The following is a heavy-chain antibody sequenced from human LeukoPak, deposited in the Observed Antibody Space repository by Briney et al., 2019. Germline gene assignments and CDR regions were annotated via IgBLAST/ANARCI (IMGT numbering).Heavy chain of an antibody. CDR1: GYTFNSYA. Sequence: ASVKVSCKASGYTFNSYALDWVRQAPGQGLEWMGWINTNTGNPTYAQGFTGRFVFSLDTSVSTAYVEISSLKAEDTAVYYCARARYCIGSTCPAGYYGMDVWGQGTTVTVSS. J-gene: IGHJ6*02. CDR3: ARARYCIGSTCPAGYYGMDV. CDR2: INTNTGNP. V-gene: IGHV7-4-1*02. D-gene: IGHD2-15*01.